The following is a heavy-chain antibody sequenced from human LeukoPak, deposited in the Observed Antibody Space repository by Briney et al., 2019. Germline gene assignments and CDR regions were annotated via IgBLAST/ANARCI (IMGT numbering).Heavy chain of an antibody. CDR1: GFIFSDFA. J-gene: IGHJ1*01. CDR3: ARGKYDSSPFLQH. Sequence: PGGSLRLSCAASGFIFSDFAMSWVRQAPGKGLEWVSYISSSGSIIYYADSVKGRFTISRDNAKNSMYLQMNSLRAEDTAVYYCARGKYDSSPFLQHWGQGTLVTVSS. CDR2: ISSSGSII. V-gene: IGHV3-11*01. D-gene: IGHD3-22*01.